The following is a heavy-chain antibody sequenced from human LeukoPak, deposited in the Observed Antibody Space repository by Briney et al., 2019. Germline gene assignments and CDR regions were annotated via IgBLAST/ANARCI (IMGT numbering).Heavy chain of an antibody. V-gene: IGHV4-31*03. CDR2: IYYSGST. Sequence: SQTLSLTCTVSGGSISSGGYYWSWIRQHPGKGLEWLGYIYYSGSTYYNPSLKSRVTISVDTSKNQFSLKLSSVTAADTAVYYCARQGVVISLRAFDIWGQGTMVTVSS. CDR1: GGSISSGGYY. J-gene: IGHJ3*02. CDR3: ARQGVVISLRAFDI. D-gene: IGHD3-3*01.